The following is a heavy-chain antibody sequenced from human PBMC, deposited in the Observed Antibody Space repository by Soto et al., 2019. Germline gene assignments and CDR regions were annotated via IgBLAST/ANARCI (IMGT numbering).Heavy chain of an antibody. D-gene: IGHD2-2*01. CDR1: GFTFSSYW. CDR2: IKQDGSEK. CDR3: ARDRDIVVVPAAIYYYYGMDV. Sequence: EVQLVESGGGLVQPGGSLRLSCAASGFTFSSYWMSWVRQAPGKGLEWVANIKQDGSEKYYVDSVKGRFTISRDNAKNSLYLQMNSLRAEDTALYYCARDRDIVVVPAAIYYYYGMDVWGQGTTVTVSS. V-gene: IGHV3-7*03. J-gene: IGHJ6*02.